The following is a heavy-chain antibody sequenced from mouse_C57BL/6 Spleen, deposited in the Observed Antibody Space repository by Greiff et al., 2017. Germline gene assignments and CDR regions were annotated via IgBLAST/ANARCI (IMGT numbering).Heavy chain of an antibody. Sequence: VQLKQSGPELVKPGASVKMSCKASGYTFTDYNMHWVKQSHGKSLEWIGYINPNNGGTSYNQKFKGKATLTVNKSSSTAYMELRSLTSEDSAVYYCARGITTHWYFDVWGTGTTVTVSS. CDR3: ARGITTHWYFDV. CDR2: INPNNGGT. J-gene: IGHJ1*03. V-gene: IGHV1-22*01. CDR1: GYTFTDYN. D-gene: IGHD1-1*01.